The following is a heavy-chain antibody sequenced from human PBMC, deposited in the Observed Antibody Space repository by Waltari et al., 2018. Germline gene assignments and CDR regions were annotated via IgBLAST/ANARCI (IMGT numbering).Heavy chain of an antibody. CDR1: GYTFTANY. Sequence: QVHLVQSGAEVKEPGASVRVSCQASGYTFTANYLHWVRQAPGQGLEWMGWVNPNSGGTKYVQKFQGRVAMTADTSTNTAYIELIRLRSDDTAIYYCAKSTGFSSGWYDFWGQGTLVTVSS. V-gene: IGHV1-2*02. CDR2: VNPNSGGT. J-gene: IGHJ5*01. CDR3: AKSTGFSSGWYDF. D-gene: IGHD6-19*01.